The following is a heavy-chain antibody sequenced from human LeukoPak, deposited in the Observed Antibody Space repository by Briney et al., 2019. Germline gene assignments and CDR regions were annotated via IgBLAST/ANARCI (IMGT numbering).Heavy chain of an antibody. V-gene: IGHV3-30-3*01. CDR3: AKAAESYDSSGYQTPFDY. Sequence: GGSLRLSCAASGFTFSSYAMHWVRQAPGKGLEWVAVISYDGSNKYYADSVKGRFTISRDNSKNTLYLQMNSLRAEDTAVYYCAKAAESYDSSGYQTPFDYWGQGTLVTVSS. CDR2: ISYDGSNK. D-gene: IGHD3-22*01. J-gene: IGHJ4*02. CDR1: GFTFSSYA.